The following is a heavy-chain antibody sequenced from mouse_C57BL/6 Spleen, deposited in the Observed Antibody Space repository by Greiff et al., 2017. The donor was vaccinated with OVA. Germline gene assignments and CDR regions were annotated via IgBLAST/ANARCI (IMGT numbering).Heavy chain of an antibody. Sequence: QVHVKQSGPELVKPGASVKISCKASGYAFSSSWMNWVKQRPGKGLEWIGRIYPGDGDTNYNGKFKGKATLTADKSSSTAYMQLSSLTSEDSAVYFCARRGYGSSGAMDYWGRGTSVTVSS. CDR2: IYPGDGDT. D-gene: IGHD1-1*01. V-gene: IGHV1-82*01. CDR3: ARRGYGSSGAMDY. CDR1: GYAFSSSW. J-gene: IGHJ4*01.